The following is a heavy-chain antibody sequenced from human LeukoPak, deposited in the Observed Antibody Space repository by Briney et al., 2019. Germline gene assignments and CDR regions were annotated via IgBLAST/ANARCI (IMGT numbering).Heavy chain of an antibody. CDR1: GFTFDDYA. Sequence: GGSLRLSCAASGFTFDDYAMHWVRQAPGKGLEWVSGISWNSGSIGYADSVKGRFTISRDNAKNSLYLQMNSLRAEDTALYYCARGGAYSYGGLGYWGQGTLVTVSS. D-gene: IGHD5-18*01. V-gene: IGHV3-9*01. J-gene: IGHJ4*02. CDR2: ISWNSGSI. CDR3: ARGGAYSYGGLGY.